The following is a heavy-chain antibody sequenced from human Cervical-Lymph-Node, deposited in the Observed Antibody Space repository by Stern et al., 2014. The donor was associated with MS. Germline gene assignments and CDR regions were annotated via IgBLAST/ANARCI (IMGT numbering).Heavy chain of an antibody. Sequence: QVQLVESGPGLVKPSQTLSLTCTVSGGSISSDNYYWTWIRQHPGKGLEWIGHIYYSGTTYYNPSLKSRVSITVDTSQNLFSLRLSSVTAADTAVYYCARDHFTTSLDVWGHGTTVPVS. CDR3: ARDHFTTSLDV. CDR1: GGSISSDNYY. D-gene: IGHD3-22*01. CDR2: IYYSGTT. V-gene: IGHV4-31*03. J-gene: IGHJ6*02.